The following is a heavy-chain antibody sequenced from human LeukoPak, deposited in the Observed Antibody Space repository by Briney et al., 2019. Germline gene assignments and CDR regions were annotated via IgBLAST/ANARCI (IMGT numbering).Heavy chain of an antibody. Sequence: GGSLRLSCAASGFTFADYGMSWVRQAPGKGLEWVSGINWNGGSTGYADFVKGRFTISRDNAKNSLYLQMNSLRAEDTALYYCARWGDYDFWSGYFDYWGQGTLVTVSS. D-gene: IGHD3-3*01. CDR3: ARWGDYDFWSGYFDY. V-gene: IGHV3-20*04. CDR1: GFTFADYG. J-gene: IGHJ4*02. CDR2: INWNGGST.